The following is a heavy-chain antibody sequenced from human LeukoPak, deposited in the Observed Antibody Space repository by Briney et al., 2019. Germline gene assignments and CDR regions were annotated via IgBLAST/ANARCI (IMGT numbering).Heavy chain of an antibody. CDR2: ISGSGGST. CDR3: ANAGQVLSGSLVP. J-gene: IGHJ5*02. D-gene: IGHD3-10*01. V-gene: IGHV3-23*01. CDR1: AFTLSNYG. Sequence: GGSLRLYCAASAFTLSNYGMSWVRQAPGKGLEWVSAISGSGGSTYYADSVKGRFTISRDNSKDTLYLQMNSLRAEDTAVYYCANAGQVLSGSLVPWGQGTLVTVSS.